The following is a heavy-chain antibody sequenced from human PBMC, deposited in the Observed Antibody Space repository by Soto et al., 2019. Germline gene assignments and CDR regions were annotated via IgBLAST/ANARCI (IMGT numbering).Heavy chain of an antibody. J-gene: IGHJ4*02. V-gene: IGHV3-21*01. CDR1: GFTFSSYS. D-gene: IGHD3-3*01. Sequence: EVQLVESGGGLVKPGGSLRLSCAASGFTFSSYSMNWVRQAPGKGLEWVSSISSSSSYIYYADSVKGRFTISRDNAKNSLYLQKNSLRAEDTAVYYCASLRFLEWLPDYWGQGTLVTVSS. CDR3: ASLRFLEWLPDY. CDR2: ISSSSSYI.